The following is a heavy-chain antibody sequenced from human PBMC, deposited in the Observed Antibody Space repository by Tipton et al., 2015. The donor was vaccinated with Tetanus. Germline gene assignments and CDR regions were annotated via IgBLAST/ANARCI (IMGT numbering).Heavy chain of an antibody. Sequence: SLRLSCEGSGFTFKNHGMYWVRHTPDKGLEWVALIWYDGSNPKYADSVRGRLTISRDNSKSTLFLQMNSLRVEDTAVYYCARGLERLYCSSTVCHPNWCGPWGQGTLVTVSS. D-gene: IGHD2-2*01. CDR3: ARGLERLYCSSTVCHPNWCGP. CDR1: GFTFKNHG. J-gene: IGHJ5*02. CDR2: IWYDGSNP. V-gene: IGHV3-33*01.